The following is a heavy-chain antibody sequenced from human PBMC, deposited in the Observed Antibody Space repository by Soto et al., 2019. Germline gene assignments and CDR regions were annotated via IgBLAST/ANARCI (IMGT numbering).Heavy chain of an antibody. CDR2: IMPPFLRP. V-gene: IGHV1-69*12. Sequence: QAQLVQSGAEVKKPGSSAKVSCKASGGTFRTSAFSWVRQAPGQGLEWVGGIMPPFLRPKYAQNFQDRVTITADESTSTAYMELNSLRSDDTAVYYCARDKDRLQLGGNYYFILDVWGQGTAVTVSS. CDR3: ARDKDRLQLGGNYYFILDV. CDR1: GGTFRTSA. D-gene: IGHD1-1*01. J-gene: IGHJ6*02.